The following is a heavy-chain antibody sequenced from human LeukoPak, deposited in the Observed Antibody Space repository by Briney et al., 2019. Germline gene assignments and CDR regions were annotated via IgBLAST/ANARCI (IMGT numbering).Heavy chain of an antibody. Sequence: GGSLRLSCAASGLTFSGSAMHWARQASGKGLEWVGRIRSKANSYATAYAASVKGRFTISRDDSKNTAYLQMNTLRADDTATYYCAKPISGGLAVTADWFHPWGQGTLVVVSS. J-gene: IGHJ5*01. CDR1: GLTFSGSA. V-gene: IGHV3-73*01. CDR2: IRSKANSYAT. D-gene: IGHD6-19*01. CDR3: AKPISGGLAVTADWFHP.